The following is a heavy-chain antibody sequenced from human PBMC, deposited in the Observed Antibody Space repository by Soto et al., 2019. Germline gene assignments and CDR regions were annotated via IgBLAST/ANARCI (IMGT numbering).Heavy chain of an antibody. CDR1: GGTFSSYT. D-gene: IGHD2-21*02. V-gene: IGHV1-69*02. Sequence: QVQLVQSGAEVKKPGSSVKVSCKASGGTFSSYTISWVRQAPGQGLEWMGRIIPILGIANYAQKFQGRVTITADKSTSTAYMALSSLRSEDTAVYYCARARTVVTPVAYWGQGTMVTVSS. CDR2: IIPILGIA. CDR3: ARARTVVTPVAY. J-gene: IGHJ4*02.